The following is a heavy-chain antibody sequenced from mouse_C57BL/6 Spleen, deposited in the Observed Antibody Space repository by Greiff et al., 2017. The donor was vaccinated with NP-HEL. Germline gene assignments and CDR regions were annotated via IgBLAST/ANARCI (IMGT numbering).Heavy chain of an antibody. D-gene: IGHD1-1*02. CDR2: ISSGGSYT. J-gene: IGHJ2*01. CDR3: ARLWPYYFDY. Sequence: EVQVVESGGDLVKPGGSLKLSCAASGFTFSSYGMSWVRQTPDKRLEWFATISSGGSYTYYPDSVKGRFTISRDNAKNTLYLQMSSLKSEDTAMYYCARLWPYYFDYWGQGTTLTVSS. V-gene: IGHV5-6*01. CDR1: GFTFSSYG.